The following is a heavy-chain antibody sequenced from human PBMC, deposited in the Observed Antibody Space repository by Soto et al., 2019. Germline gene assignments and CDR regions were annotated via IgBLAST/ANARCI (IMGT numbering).Heavy chain of an antibody. CDR2: INAGNGNT. CDR3: ARDQALDY. V-gene: IGHV1-3*01. J-gene: IGHJ4*02. Sequence: QVQLVQSGAEVKKPGASVEVSCKASGYTFTSYIMHWVRQAPGQRLEWMGWINAGNGNTKYSQKFQGRVPLTTDTSASTAYMELTSLRSEDTAVYYCARDQALDYWGQGTLVIVCS. CDR1: GYTFTSYI.